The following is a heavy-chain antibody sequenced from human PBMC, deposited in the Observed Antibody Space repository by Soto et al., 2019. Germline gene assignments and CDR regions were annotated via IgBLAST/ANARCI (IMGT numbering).Heavy chain of an antibody. CDR2: IIPIFGTA. V-gene: IGHV1-69*01. D-gene: IGHD3-9*01. Sequence: QVQLVQSVAEVKKPGSSVKVSCKASGGTFSSYAISWVRQAPGQGLEWMGGIIPIFGTANYAQKFQGRVTITADESKSPAYMELSSLRSEDTAVYYCARAGSSYDILTGYYLYGMGVWGQGTTVTVSS. CDR3: ARAGSSYDILTGYYLYGMGV. CDR1: GGTFSSYA. J-gene: IGHJ6*02.